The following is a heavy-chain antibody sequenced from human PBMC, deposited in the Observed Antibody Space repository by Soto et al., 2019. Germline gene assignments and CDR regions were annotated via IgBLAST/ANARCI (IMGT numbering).Heavy chain of an antibody. D-gene: IGHD2-15*01. V-gene: IGHV1-2*02. J-gene: IGHJ5*02. CDR1: GYSFTGYY. CDR2: INPNSGGT. Sequence: QVQLVQSGAEVKKPGASVKVSCKSSGYSFTGYYMHCVLQAPGQGFDWMGWINPNSGGTNYAQTFKGRVTMTRDTSISTAYMELSRLRSDDTAVYYCARYTGVAGTWYFDTWGQGTLVTVSS. CDR3: ARYTGVAGTWYFDT.